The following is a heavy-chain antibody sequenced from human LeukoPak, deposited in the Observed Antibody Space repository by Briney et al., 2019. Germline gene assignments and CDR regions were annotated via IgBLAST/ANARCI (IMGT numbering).Heavy chain of an antibody. Sequence: ASVKVSCKASGYTFTSYGISWARQAPGHGLEWMGWISAYNGNTNYAQKLQGRVTMTTDTSTSTAYMELRSLRSDDTAVYYCARVWSSSSLLGVWGQGTLVTVSS. J-gene: IGHJ4*02. V-gene: IGHV1-18*01. CDR3: ARVWSSSSLLGV. CDR2: ISAYNGNT. D-gene: IGHD6-6*01. CDR1: GYTFTSYG.